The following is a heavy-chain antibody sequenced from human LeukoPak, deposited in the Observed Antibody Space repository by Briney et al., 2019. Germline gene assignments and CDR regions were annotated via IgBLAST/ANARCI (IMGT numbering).Heavy chain of an antibody. CDR2: IYPGDSDT. CDR1: GYSFTSYW. D-gene: IGHD3-3*01. CDR3: ARLGDFWSGYFTYYFDY. V-gene: IGHV5-51*01. J-gene: IGHJ4*02. Sequence: GESLKISCKDSGYSFTSYWIGWVRQMPGKGLEWMGIIYPGDSDTRYSPSFQGQVTISADKSISTAYLQWSSLKASDTAMYYCARLGDFWSGYFTYYFDYWGQGTLVTVSS.